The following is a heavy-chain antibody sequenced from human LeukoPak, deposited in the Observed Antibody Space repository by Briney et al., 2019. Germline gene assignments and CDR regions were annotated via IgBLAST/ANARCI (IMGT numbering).Heavy chain of an antibody. J-gene: IGHJ5*02. Sequence: GGSLRLSCAVSGFTFSRHGMGWVRQAPGKGLEWVSAISGSGGSTYYADSVKGRFTISRDNSKNTLYLQMNTLRAEDTAVYYCAKDRSSSWYGDWFDPWGQGTLVTVSS. CDR2: ISGSGGST. V-gene: IGHV3-23*01. D-gene: IGHD6-13*01. CDR1: GFTFSRHG. CDR3: AKDRSSSWYGDWFDP.